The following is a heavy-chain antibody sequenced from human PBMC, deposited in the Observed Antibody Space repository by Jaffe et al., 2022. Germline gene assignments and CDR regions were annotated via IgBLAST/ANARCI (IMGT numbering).Heavy chain of an antibody. CDR2: IRYDGSNK. J-gene: IGHJ4*02. Sequence: QVQLVESGGGVVQPGGSLRLSCAASGFTFSSYGMHWVRQAPGKGLEWVAFIRYDGSNKYYADSVKGRFTISRDNSKNTLYLQMNSLRAEDTAVYYCAKGRGWNEELNFDYWGQGTLVTVSS. V-gene: IGHV3-30*02. CDR1: GFTFSSYG. D-gene: IGHD1-1*01. CDR3: AKGRGWNEELNFDY.